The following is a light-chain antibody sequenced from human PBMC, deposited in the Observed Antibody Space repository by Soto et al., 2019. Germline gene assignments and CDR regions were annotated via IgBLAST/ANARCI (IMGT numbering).Light chain of an antibody. Sequence: QSVLTQPPSVSGAPGQRVTISCTGGSSNIGAGYDVHWYRQFPGTAPKLLVYGNNNRPSGISDRFSASKSGSSASLAITGLXXXXXXDYYCQSYDTSLRAWVFGGGTKVTV. J-gene: IGLJ3*02. CDR3: QSYDTSLRAWV. CDR2: GNN. CDR1: SSNIGAGYD. V-gene: IGLV1-40*01.